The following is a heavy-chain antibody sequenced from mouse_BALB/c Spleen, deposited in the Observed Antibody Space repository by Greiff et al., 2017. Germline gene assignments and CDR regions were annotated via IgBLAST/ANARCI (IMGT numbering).Heavy chain of an antibody. J-gene: IGHJ4*01. CDR1: GFAFSSYD. CDR2: ISSGGGST. D-gene: IGHD2-4*01. V-gene: IGHV5-12-1*01. CDR3: ARRDYRYAMDY. Sequence: DVQLVESGGGLVKPGGSLKLSCAASGFAFSSYDMSWVRQTPEKRLEWVAYISSGGGSTYYPDTVKGRFTISRDNAKNTLYLQMSSLKSEDTAMYYCARRDYRYAMDYWGQGTSVTVSS.